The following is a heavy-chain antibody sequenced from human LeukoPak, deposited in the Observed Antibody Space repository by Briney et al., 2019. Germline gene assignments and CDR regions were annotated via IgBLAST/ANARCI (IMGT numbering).Heavy chain of an antibody. D-gene: IGHD4-17*01. J-gene: IGHJ4*02. CDR2: ISWNSDSL. CDR3: ARVATVTENYFDY. Sequence: GGSLRLSCAASGFTFDDYAMHWVRQAPGKGLEWVSGISWNSDSLAYADSVKGRFTISRDNAKNSLYLQMNSLRAEDTAVYYCARVATVTENYFDYWGQGTLVTVSS. CDR1: GFTFDDYA. V-gene: IGHV3-9*01.